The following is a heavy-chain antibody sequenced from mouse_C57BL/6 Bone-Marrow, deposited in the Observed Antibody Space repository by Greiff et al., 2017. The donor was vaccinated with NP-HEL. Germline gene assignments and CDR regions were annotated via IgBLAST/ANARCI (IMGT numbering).Heavy chain of an antibody. Sequence: EVHLVESGGDLAKPGGSLKLSCAASGFTFSSYGMSWVRQTPDKRLEWVATISSGGSYTYYPDSVKGRFTISRDNAKNTLYLQMSSLKSEDTAMYYCARPNWAWFAYWGQGTLVTVSA. V-gene: IGHV5-6*01. J-gene: IGHJ3*01. D-gene: IGHD4-1*01. CDR1: GFTFSSYG. CDR2: ISSGGSYT. CDR3: ARPNWAWFAY.